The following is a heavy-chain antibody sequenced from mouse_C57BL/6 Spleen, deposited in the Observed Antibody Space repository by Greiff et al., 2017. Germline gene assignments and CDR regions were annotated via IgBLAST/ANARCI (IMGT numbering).Heavy chain of an antibody. D-gene: IGHD1-1*01. V-gene: IGHV5-9*01. CDR1: GFTFSSYT. CDR2: INGGGGNT. J-gene: IGHJ2*01. CDR3: ARHYYGSSYGY. Sequence: EVLLVESGGGLVKPGASLKLSCAASGFTFSSYTMSWVRQTPGKRLEWVGTINGGGGNTYYPDRVKGRFTLSRDKANHTLYLQLSRLRSEDTVLYYCARHYYGSSYGYWGQGTTLTVSS.